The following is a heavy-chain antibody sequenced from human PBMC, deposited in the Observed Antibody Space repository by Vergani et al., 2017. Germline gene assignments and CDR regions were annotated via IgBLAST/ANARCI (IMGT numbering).Heavy chain of an antibody. J-gene: IGHJ4*02. CDR2: IWDDGSNK. Sequence: QVQLVESGGGVVQPGRSLRLSCAASGFTFSSYGMHWVRQAPGKGLEWVAVIWDDGSNKYYADSVKGRFTISRDNSKNTLYLQMNSLRAEDTAVYYCARDRDIASAGTVYYFDYWGQGTLVTVSS. CDR3: ARDRDIASAGTVYYFDY. CDR1: GFTFSSYG. V-gene: IGHV3-33*01. D-gene: IGHD6-13*01.